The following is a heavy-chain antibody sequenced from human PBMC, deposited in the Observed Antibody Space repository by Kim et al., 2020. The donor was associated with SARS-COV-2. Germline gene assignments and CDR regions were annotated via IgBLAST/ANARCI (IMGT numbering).Heavy chain of an antibody. Sequence: GESLKISCVGSGYDFRSYWISWVRQMPGKGLDWMGMIHPRDSEGRYGPSLEGQVTMSADKSTNTAFLQWGSLKASETAIYYCTRQVATKSAFDYWGQGTLFAVSS. J-gene: IGHJ4*02. CDR2: IHPRDSEG. CDR1: GYDFRSYW. V-gene: IGHV5-51*01. D-gene: IGHD5-12*01. CDR3: TRQVATKSAFDY.